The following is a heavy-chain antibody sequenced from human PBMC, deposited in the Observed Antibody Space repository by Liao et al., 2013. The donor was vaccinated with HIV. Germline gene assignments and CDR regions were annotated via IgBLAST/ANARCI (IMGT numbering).Heavy chain of an antibody. V-gene: IGHV4-4*07. CDR2: IHGNGNVRT. J-gene: IGHJ5*02. D-gene: IGHD2-15*01. CDR1: GGSIRNDF. CDR3: ARGSDIVVVVAATRENNWFDP. Sequence: QVQLQESGPGLVKPSETLSLTCTVSGGSIRNDFWSWIRQSAGKGLEYIGRIHGNGNVRTAYNPSLESRVTMSVDTSRNQVFLKLSSVTAADTAVYYCARGSDIVVVVAATRENNWFDPWGQGTLVTVSS.